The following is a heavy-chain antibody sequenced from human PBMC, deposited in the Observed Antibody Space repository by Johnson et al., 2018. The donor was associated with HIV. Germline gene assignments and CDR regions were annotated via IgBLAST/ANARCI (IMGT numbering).Heavy chain of an antibody. V-gene: IGHV3-7*01. CDR1: GFKFSIYW. Sequence: DVQVVESGGGLVQPGGYLRLSCEASGFKFSIYWMSWVRQAPGKGLEWVANIKEAGSEKDYVDSVKGRFTISRDNAKKSLYLQMNSLRAEDTAVYYCARDQITAVGNDAFDIWGQGTMVTVSS. J-gene: IGHJ3*02. CDR2: IKEAGSEK. CDR3: ARDQITAVGNDAFDI. D-gene: IGHD6-13*01.